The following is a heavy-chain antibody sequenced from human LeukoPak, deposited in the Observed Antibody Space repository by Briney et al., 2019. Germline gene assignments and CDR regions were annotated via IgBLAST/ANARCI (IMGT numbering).Heavy chain of an antibody. CDR3: AREVLCSYGHQALDI. Sequence: QPGGCLRLSCAASGFTFSSYWMSWVRQAPGKGLEWVANIKQDGSEKYYVDSVKGPFTISRENAKNSLYMQMSSLRAAETTVSYCAREVLCSYGHQALDIWGKGTMVTVSS. CDR1: GFTFSSYW. D-gene: IGHD5-18*01. V-gene: IGHV3-7*01. CDR2: IKQDGSEK. J-gene: IGHJ3*02.